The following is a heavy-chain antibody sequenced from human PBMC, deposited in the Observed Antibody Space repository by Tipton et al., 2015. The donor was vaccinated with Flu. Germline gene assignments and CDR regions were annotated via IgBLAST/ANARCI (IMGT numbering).Heavy chain of an antibody. CDR1: GYTFNIYY. V-gene: IGHV1-2*02. CDR3: AKDGVAATDY. Sequence: QVQLVQSGAEVKKPGASVRVSCKASGYTFNIYYIHWVRQAPGQGLEWMGWINPDSGGTYYAQKFQGRVTMTRDTAIRTVYMELSSLRSDDTAVYYCAKDGVAATDYWGQGTLVTVSS. D-gene: IGHD2-15*01. J-gene: IGHJ4*02. CDR2: INPDSGGT.